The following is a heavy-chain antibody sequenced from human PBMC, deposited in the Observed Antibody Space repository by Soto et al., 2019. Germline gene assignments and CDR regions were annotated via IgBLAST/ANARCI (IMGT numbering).Heavy chain of an antibody. V-gene: IGHV3-53*01. CDR2: IYSGGST. CDR1: GFTVSSNY. Sequence: PGGSLRLSCAASGFTVSSNYMSWVRQAPGKGLEWVSVIYSGGSTYYADSVKGRFTISRDNSKNTLYLQMNSLRAEDTAVYYCARDYNYYGMDVWGQGTTVTVSS. D-gene: IGHD3-10*01. J-gene: IGHJ6*02. CDR3: ARDYNYYGMDV.